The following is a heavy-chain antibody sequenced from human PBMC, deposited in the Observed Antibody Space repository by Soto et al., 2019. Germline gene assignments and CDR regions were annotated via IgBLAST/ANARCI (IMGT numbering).Heavy chain of an antibody. D-gene: IGHD2-21*02. CDR3: ARGGGDPTDDYYYYGMDV. CDR1: GGTFSSYT. V-gene: IGHV1-69*02. Sequence: QVQLVQSGAEVKKPGSSVKVSCKASGGTFSSYTISWVRQAPGQGLEWMGRIIPILGIANYAQKFQGRVTITADXXTXTXXMELSSLRAEDTAVYYCARGGGDPTDDYYYYGMDVWGQGTTVTVSS. J-gene: IGHJ6*02. CDR2: IIPILGIA.